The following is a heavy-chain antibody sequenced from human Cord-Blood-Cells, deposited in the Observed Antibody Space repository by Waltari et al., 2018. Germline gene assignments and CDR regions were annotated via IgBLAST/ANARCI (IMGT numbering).Heavy chain of an antibody. Sequence: VQLHQWGAGRLKPSETLSLTCAVYGGSFSGYYWSWIRHPPGKGLAWIGEINHSGSTNYNPSLKSGVTISVDTSKNQFSLKLSSVTAADTAVYYCARAASYYDFWSGYLMGNWFDPWGQGTLVTVSS. CDR1: GGSFSGYY. CDR2: INHSGST. D-gene: IGHD3-3*01. CDR3: ARAASYYDFWSGYLMGNWFDP. V-gene: IGHV4-34*01. J-gene: IGHJ5*02.